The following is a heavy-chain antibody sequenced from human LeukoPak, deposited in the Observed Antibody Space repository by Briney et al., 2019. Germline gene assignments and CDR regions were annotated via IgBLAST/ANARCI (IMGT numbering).Heavy chain of an antibody. CDR2: IYTSGST. Sequence: SQTLSLTCTVSGGSISSYYWSWIRQPAGKGLEWLGRIYTSGSTNYNPSLKSRVTMSVDTSKNQFSLKLSSVTAADTAVYYCARESSSSIYNWFDPWGQGTLVTVSS. J-gene: IGHJ5*02. CDR1: GGSISSYY. D-gene: IGHD6-6*01. V-gene: IGHV4-4*07. CDR3: ARESSSSIYNWFDP.